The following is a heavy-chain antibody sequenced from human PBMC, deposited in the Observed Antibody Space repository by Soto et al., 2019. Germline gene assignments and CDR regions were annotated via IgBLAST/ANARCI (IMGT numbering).Heavy chain of an antibody. D-gene: IGHD1-26*01. CDR3: ARASGSYGYYYYGMDV. CDR1: GDSFGNYY. CDR2: IYPSGST. V-gene: IGHV4-4*07. Sequence: SETLSLTCTVSGDSFGNYYWSWIRQPAEKGLSWLGRIYPSGSTNYNPSLKGRVTLSVDTSKNQFSLKLTSVTAADTAVYYCARASGSYGYYYYGMDVWGQGTPVTVSS. J-gene: IGHJ6*02.